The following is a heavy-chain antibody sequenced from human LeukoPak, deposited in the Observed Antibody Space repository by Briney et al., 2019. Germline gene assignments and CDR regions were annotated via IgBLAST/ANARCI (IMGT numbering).Heavy chain of an antibody. CDR2: ISSSSSYI. CDR1: GFTFSSYS. D-gene: IGHD3-22*01. Sequence: GGFLRLSCAASGFTFSSYSMNWDRQAPGKGLEWVSSISSSSSYIYYTDSGKGRFTICRDNAKNSLYLQMNSLRAEDTAVYYCATSELDYYDSSGYYDVDYWGQGTLVTVSS. J-gene: IGHJ4*02. CDR3: ATSELDYYDSSGYYDVDY. V-gene: IGHV3-21*01.